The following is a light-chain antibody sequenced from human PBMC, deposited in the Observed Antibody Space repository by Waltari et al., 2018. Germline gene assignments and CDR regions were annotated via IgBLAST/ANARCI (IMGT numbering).Light chain of an antibody. Sequence: QSVLTQPPSASGTPGPRVPPSFSGLSSHIGRTYVYWYQPLPGTAPKLLIYRNSQRPSGVPDRFSGSKSGTSASLAISGLRSEDEADYYCAAWDDSLSGYVFGTGTKVTVL. V-gene: IGLV1-47*01. CDR3: AAWDDSLSGYV. J-gene: IGLJ1*01. CDR2: RNS. CDR1: SSHIGRTY.